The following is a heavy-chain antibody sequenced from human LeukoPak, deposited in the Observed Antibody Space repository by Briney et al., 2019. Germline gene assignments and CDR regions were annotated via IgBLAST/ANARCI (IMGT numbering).Heavy chain of an antibody. CDR1: GYTFTNYD. D-gene: IGHD3-22*01. Sequence: ASVKVSCKASGYTFTNYDINWVRQATGQGLEWMGWISAYNGNTNYAQKLQGRVTMTTDTSTSTAYMELRSLRSDDTAVYYRARGHYYDSSGFVDWGQGTLVTVSS. J-gene: IGHJ4*02. CDR2: ISAYNGNT. V-gene: IGHV1-18*01. CDR3: ARGHYYDSSGFVD.